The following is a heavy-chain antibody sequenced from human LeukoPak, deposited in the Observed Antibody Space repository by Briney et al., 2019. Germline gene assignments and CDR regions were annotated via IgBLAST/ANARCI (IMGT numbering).Heavy chain of an antibody. CDR3: TRRGYCSSTSCSGGGYYGMDV. Sequence: LGGSLRLSCAASGFTFSGSAMHWVRQDSGKGLEWVGRIRSKANSYATAYAASVKGRFTISRDDSKNTAYLQMNSLKTEDTAVYYCTRRGYCSSTSCSGGGYYGMDVWGKGTTVTVSS. J-gene: IGHJ6*04. CDR2: IRSKANSYAT. CDR1: GFTFSGSA. D-gene: IGHD2-2*01. V-gene: IGHV3-73*01.